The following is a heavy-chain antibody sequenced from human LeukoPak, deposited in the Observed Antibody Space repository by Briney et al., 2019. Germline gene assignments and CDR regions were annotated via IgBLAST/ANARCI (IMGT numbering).Heavy chain of an antibody. CDR3: ARAHSGAYSSSWDVLFD. CDR2: ISVDSSST. J-gene: IGHJ4*02. CDR1: GFTFSSYS. V-gene: IGHV3-48*01. D-gene: IGHD6-13*01. Sequence: GGSLRLSCAASGFTFSSYSMNWVRRAPGKGLEWVSYISVDSSSTHYADSVKGRFTISRDNSKNTLYLQMNSLRAEDTAVYYCARAHSGAYSSSWDVLFDWGQGTLVTVSS.